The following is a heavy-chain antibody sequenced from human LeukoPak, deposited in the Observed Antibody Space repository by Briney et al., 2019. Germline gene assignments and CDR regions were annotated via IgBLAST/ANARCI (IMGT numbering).Heavy chain of an antibody. CDR3: IANLDY. V-gene: IGHV3-15*01. Sequence: GGSLRLSCDASGITFSYAWISWVRQVPGKGLEWIALLKSKTDGETSDYAAPVKGRFTVSRNDAENTLFLQMDSLKIDDTAVYYCIANLDYWGQGTLVTVSS. CDR1: GITFSYAW. J-gene: IGHJ4*02. D-gene: IGHD1-1*01. CDR2: LKSKTDGETS.